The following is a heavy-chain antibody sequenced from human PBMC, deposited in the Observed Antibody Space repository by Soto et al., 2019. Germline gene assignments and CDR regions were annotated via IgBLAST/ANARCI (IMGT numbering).Heavy chain of an antibody. CDR3: ARTLYGDNVDY. D-gene: IGHD4-17*01. CDR1: GYTFTSYD. V-gene: IGHV1-8*01. CDR2: MNPNSGNT. Sequence: QVQLVQSGAEVKKPGASVKVSCKASGYTFTSYDINWVRQATGQGLEWMGWMNPNSGNTGYAQKFQGRVTMTRNTXXXXAXXXXXXXXXXXPAVYYCARTLYGDNVDYWGPGTMVTVSS. J-gene: IGHJ4*02.